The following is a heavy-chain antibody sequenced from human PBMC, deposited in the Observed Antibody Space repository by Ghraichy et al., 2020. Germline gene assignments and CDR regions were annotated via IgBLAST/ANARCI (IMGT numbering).Heavy chain of an antibody. CDR2: IYSGGST. CDR1: GFTVSSNY. Sequence: ETLSLTCAASGFTVSSNYMSWVRQAPGKGLEWVSVIYSGGSTYYADSVKGRFTISRDNSKNTLYLQMNSLRAEDTAVYYCARENVGGSGYDFYYFDYWGQGTLVTVSS. J-gene: IGHJ4*02. CDR3: ARENVGGSGYDFYYFDY. V-gene: IGHV3-53*01. D-gene: IGHD5-12*01.